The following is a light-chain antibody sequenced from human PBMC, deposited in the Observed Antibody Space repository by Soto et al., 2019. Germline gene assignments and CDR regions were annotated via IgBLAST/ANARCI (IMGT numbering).Light chain of an antibody. Sequence: QSVLTQPPSASGSPGQSVTISCTGTSSDVGGYNYVSWYQQHPGKAPRLMVYEVTKRPSGVPARFSGSKSGNTASLTVSGLQAEDEADYYCSSHAGIKNVVFGGGTKLT. V-gene: IGLV2-8*01. CDR1: SSDVGGYNY. J-gene: IGLJ3*02. CDR2: EVT. CDR3: SSHAGIKNVV.